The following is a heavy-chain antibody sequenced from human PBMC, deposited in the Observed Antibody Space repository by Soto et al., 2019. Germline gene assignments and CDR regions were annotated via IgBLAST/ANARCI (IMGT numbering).Heavy chain of an antibody. Sequence: QVQLVQSGDEVKEPGASVRVSCKASGYSLSSYGITWVRQAPGQGLEWMGWINTYHGATNYAQNIQGRVTLSRDTTTNTAYMELRSLTSDDTAVYFCARYCSGGHCHRGVPDYWGQGTLLTVSS. D-gene: IGHD2-15*01. CDR1: GYSLSSYG. J-gene: IGHJ4*02. V-gene: IGHV1-18*01. CDR2: INTYHGAT. CDR3: ARYCSGGHCHRGVPDY.